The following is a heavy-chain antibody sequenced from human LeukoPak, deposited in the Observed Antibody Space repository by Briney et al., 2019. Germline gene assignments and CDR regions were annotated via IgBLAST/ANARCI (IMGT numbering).Heavy chain of an antibody. J-gene: IGHJ4*02. CDR3: ARVIGSYGDSAY. CDR2: ITSSSDST. CDR1: GFSFSKFS. Sequence: GGSLRLSCAASGFSFSKFSMNWVRQAPGKGREWMSYITSSSDSTYYADSVKGRFTISRDNAKNSLYLQMDSLRAEDTAVYYCARVIGSYGDSAYWGQGTLVTVSS. V-gene: IGHV3-48*04. D-gene: IGHD4-17*01.